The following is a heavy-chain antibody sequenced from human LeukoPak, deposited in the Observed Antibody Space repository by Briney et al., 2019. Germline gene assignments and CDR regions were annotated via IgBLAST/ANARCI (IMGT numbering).Heavy chain of an antibody. D-gene: IGHD3-22*01. J-gene: IGHJ4*02. V-gene: IGHV1-2*02. Sequence: ASVKVSCKASGYTFTSYGISWVRQAPGQGLEWMGWINPNSGGTNYAQKFQGRVTMTRDTSISTVYMELSRLRSDDTAVYYCARGGQYVLHYDSSGYPPRGHWGQGTLVTVSS. CDR3: ARGGQYVLHYDSSGYPPRGH. CDR2: INPNSGGT. CDR1: GYTFTSYG.